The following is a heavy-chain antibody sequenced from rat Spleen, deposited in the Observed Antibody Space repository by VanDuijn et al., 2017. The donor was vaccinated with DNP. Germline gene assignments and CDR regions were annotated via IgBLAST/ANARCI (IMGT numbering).Heavy chain of an antibody. CDR1: GFTFSNCN. J-gene: IGHJ4*01. CDR2: ILYDGGRT. D-gene: IGHD1-7*01. Sequence: EVQLVESGGGLVQPGRSLKLSCAASGFTFSNCNMAWVRQAPKKGLEWVATILYDGGRTYYRNSVKGRFTISRDNAKSTLYLQMDSLRSEDTATYYCARAAYYGYDAWGQGTSVTVSS. V-gene: IGHV5-7*01. CDR3: ARAAYYGYDA.